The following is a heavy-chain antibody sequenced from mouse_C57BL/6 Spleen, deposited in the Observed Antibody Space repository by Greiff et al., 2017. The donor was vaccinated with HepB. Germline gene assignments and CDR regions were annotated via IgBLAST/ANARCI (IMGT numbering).Heavy chain of an antibody. Sequence: VQLQQSGAELVKPGASVKISCKASGYAFSSYWMNWVKQRPGKGLEWIGQIYPGDGDTNYNGKFKGKATLTAEHSSSTAYMQLSSLTSEDSAVYFCARRLGIYDYDEEFAYWGQGTLVTVSA. CDR2: IYPGDGDT. V-gene: IGHV1-80*01. J-gene: IGHJ3*01. D-gene: IGHD2-4*01. CDR3: ARRLGIYDYDEEFAY. CDR1: GYAFSSYW.